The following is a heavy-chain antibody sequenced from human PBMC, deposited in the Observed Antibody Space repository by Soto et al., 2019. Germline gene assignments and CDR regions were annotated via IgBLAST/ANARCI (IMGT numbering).Heavy chain of an antibody. D-gene: IGHD1-26*01. V-gene: IGHV3-9*01. CDR2: ISWNSGNI. CDR1: GFTFDDYA. CDR3: AKEIVGAINY. J-gene: IGHJ4*02. Sequence: EVQLVESGGGLVQPGRSLRLSCAASGFTFDDYAMHWVRQAPGKGLEWVSGISWNSGNIGYADSVKGRFTISRDNANNSLYLQMSSLRPENTAFYYCAKEIVGAINYWGQGTLVTVSS.